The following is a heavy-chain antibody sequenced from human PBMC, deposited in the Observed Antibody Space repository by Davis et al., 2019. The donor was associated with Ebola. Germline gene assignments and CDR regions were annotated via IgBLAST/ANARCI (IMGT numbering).Heavy chain of an antibody. CDR2: ISAYNGIT. V-gene: IGHV1-18*01. CDR3: ARESSYSSGWSSFWFDP. D-gene: IGHD6-19*01. Sequence: AASVKVSCKASGYTFTRYGITWVRQAPGQGLEWMGWISAYNGITNSALKLQGRVTMTTDTSTSTAYMELRSLRSDDTAVYYCARESSYSSGWSSFWFDPWGQGTLVTVSS. CDR1: GYTFTRYG. J-gene: IGHJ5*02.